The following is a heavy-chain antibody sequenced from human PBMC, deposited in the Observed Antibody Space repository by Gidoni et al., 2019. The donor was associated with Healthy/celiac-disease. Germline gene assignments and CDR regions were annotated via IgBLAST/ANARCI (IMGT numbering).Heavy chain of an antibody. D-gene: IGHD3-10*01. Sequence: EVQLVESGGGLVQPGGSLRLSCAASGFTFSSHSMNWVRQAPGKGLEWVSYISSSSSTIYYADSVKGRFTISRDNAKNSLYLQMNSLRAEDTAVYYCARYYYGSGSPGDVWGKGTTVTVSS. CDR3: ARYYYGSGSPGDV. CDR2: ISSSSSTI. V-gene: IGHV3-48*01. J-gene: IGHJ6*04. CDR1: GFTFSSHS.